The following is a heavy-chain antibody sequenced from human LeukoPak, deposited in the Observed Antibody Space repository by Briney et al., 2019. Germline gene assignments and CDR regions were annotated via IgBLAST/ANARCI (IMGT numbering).Heavy chain of an antibody. CDR1: GDSVSSNSAA. Sequence: SQTLSLTCAISGDSVSSNSAAWNWIRQSPSRGLEWLGRTYYRSKWYNDYAVSVKSRITINPDTFKNQFSLQLNSVTPEDTAVYYCAREIGRRGIVGVKGAFDIWGQGTMVTVSS. CDR2: TYYRSKWYN. CDR3: AREIGRRGIVGVKGAFDI. V-gene: IGHV6-1*01. J-gene: IGHJ3*02. D-gene: IGHD1-26*01.